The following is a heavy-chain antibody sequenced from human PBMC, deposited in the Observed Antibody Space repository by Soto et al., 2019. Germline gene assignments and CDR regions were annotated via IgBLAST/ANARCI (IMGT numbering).Heavy chain of an antibody. CDR1: GFTFSIYG. CDR3: ARCLGTVVNYYYYGMDV. V-gene: IGHV3-33*01. Sequence: PRGSLQLSCVSSGFTFSIYGMDWVRQAPGNGLEWVAVIWYDGSNKYYADSVKGRFTISRDNSKNTLYLQMKSLRAEDTAVYYCARCLGTVVNYYYYGMDVWGQGTTVTVSS. CDR2: IWYDGSNK. D-gene: IGHD2-15*01. J-gene: IGHJ6*02.